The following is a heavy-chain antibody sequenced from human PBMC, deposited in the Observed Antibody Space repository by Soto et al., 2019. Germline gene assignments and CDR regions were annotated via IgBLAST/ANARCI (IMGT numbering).Heavy chain of an antibody. CDR3: ARSGDNYNVLDY. Sequence: PGGSLRLSCVTSAFSLTSCSMSWVRQTPGKGLEWVSALSRSGGATYYADSVKGRFTISRDNAKNSLYLQINSLRGEDTAIYFCARSGDNYNVLDYWGPGTPVTVSS. V-gene: IGHV3-23*01. CDR1: AFSLTSCS. J-gene: IGHJ4*02. D-gene: IGHD3-10*02. CDR2: LSRSGGAT.